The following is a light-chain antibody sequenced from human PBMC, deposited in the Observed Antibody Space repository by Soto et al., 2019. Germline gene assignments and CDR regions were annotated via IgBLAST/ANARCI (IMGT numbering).Light chain of an antibody. CDR3: PTYNSYSEA. CDR1: QTISSW. CDR2: KAS. J-gene: IGKJ1*01. Sequence: DIQMTQSPSTLSGSVGDRVTITCRASQTISSWLAWYQQKPGKAPKLLIYKASTLKSGVPSRFSGSGSGTEFPFHHRRLPAGDFGTYYCPTYNSYSEAFGQGTKVEL. V-gene: IGKV1-5*03.